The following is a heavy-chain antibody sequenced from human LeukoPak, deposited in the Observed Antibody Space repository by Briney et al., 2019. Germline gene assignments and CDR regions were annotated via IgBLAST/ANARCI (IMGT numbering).Heavy chain of an antibody. D-gene: IGHD5-24*01. J-gene: IGHJ4*02. CDR1: GFTFDDYA. Sequence: GGSLRLSCAASGFTFDDYAMHWVRQAPGKGLEWVSGISWNSGSIGYADSVKGRFTISRDNAKNSLYLQMNSLRAEDTAVYYCAGQPRMASYFDFWGQGILVTVSS. CDR3: AGQPRMASYFDF. V-gene: IGHV3-9*01. CDR2: ISWNSGSI.